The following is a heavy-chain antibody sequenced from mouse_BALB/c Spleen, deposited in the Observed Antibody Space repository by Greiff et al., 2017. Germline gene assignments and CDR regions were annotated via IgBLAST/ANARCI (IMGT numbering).Heavy chain of an antibody. V-gene: IGHV1-69*02. CDR2: IYPSDSYT. Sequence: QVQLQQPGAELVRPGASVKLSCKASGYTFTSYWINWVKQRPGQGLEWIGNIYPSDSYTNYNQKFKDKATLTVDKSSSTAYMELSSLTSEDSAVYYCAREAYRYYAMDYWGQGTSVTVSS. CDR1: GYTFTSYW. CDR3: AREAYRYYAMDY. D-gene: IGHD2-14*01. J-gene: IGHJ4*01.